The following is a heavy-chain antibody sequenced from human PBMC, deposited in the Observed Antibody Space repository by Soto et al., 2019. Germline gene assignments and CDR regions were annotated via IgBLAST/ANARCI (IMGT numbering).Heavy chain of an antibody. CDR1: GYTFTSYD. D-gene: IGHD1-1*01. Sequence: QVQLVQSGAEVKKPGASVKVSCKASGYTFTSYDINWVRQTTGQGLEWMGWMNPNSGNTVYAQKFQDRVTMTRNTSISTAYMELSSLRSEYTAVYYCARERNMYGMDVWGQGTTVTVSS. CDR2: MNPNSGNT. CDR3: ARERNMYGMDV. V-gene: IGHV1-8*01. J-gene: IGHJ6*02.